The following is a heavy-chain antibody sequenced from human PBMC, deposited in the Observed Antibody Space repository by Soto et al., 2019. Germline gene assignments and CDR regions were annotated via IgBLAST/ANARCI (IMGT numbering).Heavy chain of an antibody. CDR3: VGHPGYSSSWGEFDP. D-gene: IGHD6-13*01. CDR2: IYYSGTT. CDR1: GGSFSSSSYY. J-gene: IGHJ5*02. Sequence: SETLSLTCTVSGGSFSSSSYYWGWIRQTPGKGLGWIGSIYYSGTTHHNPSLKSRVTMSVDTSKNQFSLKLTSVTAADTAVYHCVGHPGYSSSWGEFDPWGQGTLVTVSS. V-gene: IGHV4-39*01.